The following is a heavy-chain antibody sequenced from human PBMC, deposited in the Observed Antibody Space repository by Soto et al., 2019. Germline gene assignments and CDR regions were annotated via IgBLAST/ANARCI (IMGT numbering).Heavy chain of an antibody. CDR3: VRDGVAVAGTVYFGMVV. J-gene: IGHJ6*02. CDR2: IYYSGSN. Sequence: QVQLQESGPGLVKPSQTLSLTCTVSGGSISSGDYFWTWIRQPPGKGLEWIGHIYYSGSNYYDPCLKSRVTMSVDTSKNQFSLNVSSVTAADTAVYYCVRDGVAVAGTVYFGMVVWGQGTTVTVSS. D-gene: IGHD6-19*01. CDR1: GGSISSGDYF. V-gene: IGHV4-30-4*01.